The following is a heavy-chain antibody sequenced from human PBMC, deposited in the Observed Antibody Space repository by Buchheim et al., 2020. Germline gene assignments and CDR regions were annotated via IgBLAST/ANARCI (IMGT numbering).Heavy chain of an antibody. V-gene: IGHV3-33*01. CDR2: IWYDGSKK. D-gene: IGHD2-2*01. CDR3: ARDDCSTTTCLAL. J-gene: IGHJ4*02. CDR1: GFTFSNHG. Sequence: QVQLVESGGGVVQPGRSLRLSCATSGFTFSNHGMVWVRQAPGKGLEWVAIIWYDGSKKYYADSVKGRFSVSRDDSMNMLYLQMNSLSVEDTAVYYCARDDCSTTTCLALWGQGTL.